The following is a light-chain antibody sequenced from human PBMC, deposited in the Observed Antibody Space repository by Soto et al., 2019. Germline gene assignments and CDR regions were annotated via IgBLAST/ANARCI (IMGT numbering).Light chain of an antibody. CDR2: AAS. V-gene: IGKV3-20*01. Sequence: EIVLTQSPGSLSLSPGERATLSCRASQSISGGYLAWYQQKPGRAPRLLIYAASTRATGVPDRFSGSGSETDFTLXXXRXXXXXXXXYNCQQYGRSPITFGQGTRLDIK. CDR1: QSISGGY. CDR3: QQYGRSPIT. J-gene: IGKJ5*01.